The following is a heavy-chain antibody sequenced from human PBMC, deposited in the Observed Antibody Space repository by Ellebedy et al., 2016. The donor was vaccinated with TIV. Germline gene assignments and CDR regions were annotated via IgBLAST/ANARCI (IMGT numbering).Heavy chain of an antibody. CDR2: LYYTGST. J-gene: IGHJ3*01. CDR3: VSSTSMGAFDL. V-gene: IGHV4-59*01. CDR1: GGSLSDNY. Sequence: SETLSLTCAVSGGSLSDNYWTWIRQPPGKGLEWIGYLYYTGSTNYNPSLKSRVTISVNTPRNQFSLKVTSVTAADTAVYYCVSSTSMGAFDLWGQGTMVTVSS. D-gene: IGHD2/OR15-2a*01.